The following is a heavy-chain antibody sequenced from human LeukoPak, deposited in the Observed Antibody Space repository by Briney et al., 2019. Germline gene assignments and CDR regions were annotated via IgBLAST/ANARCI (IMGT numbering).Heavy chain of an antibody. CDR1: GFTFDDYG. Sequence: GGSLRLSCAASGFTFDDYGLHWVRQAPGKGLEWVALISGDGVSTYYADSVEGRFTISRDDAKNELYLQMNSLRAEDTALYYCARDRYGSSVGGMDVWGQGTTVTVSS. V-gene: IGHV3-43*02. D-gene: IGHD6-6*01. CDR3: ARDRYGSSVGGMDV. CDR2: ISGDGVST. J-gene: IGHJ6*02.